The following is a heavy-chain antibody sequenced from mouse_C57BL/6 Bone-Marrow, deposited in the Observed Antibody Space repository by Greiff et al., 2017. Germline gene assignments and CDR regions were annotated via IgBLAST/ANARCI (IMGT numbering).Heavy chain of an antibody. Sequence: QVQLQQPGAELVMPGASVKLSCKASGYTFTSYWMHWVKLRPGQGLEWIGEIDPSDSYTNYNQKFKGKSTLTVDKSSSTAYMQLSSLTSEDSAVYYCASGVGYWGQGTTLTVSS. CDR2: IDPSDSYT. D-gene: IGHD1-1*01. V-gene: IGHV1-69*01. CDR1: GYTFTSYW. CDR3: ASGVGY. J-gene: IGHJ2*01.